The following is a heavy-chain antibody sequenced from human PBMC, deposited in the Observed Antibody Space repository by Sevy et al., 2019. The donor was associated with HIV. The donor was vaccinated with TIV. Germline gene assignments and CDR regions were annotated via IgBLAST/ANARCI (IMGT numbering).Heavy chain of an antibody. CDR1: GFTFSNYG. V-gene: IGHV3-33*01. CDR3: ARGGDFNDRSAKRDFDY. D-gene: IGHD3-22*01. Sequence: GGSLRLSCAASGFTFSNYGMHWVRQAPGKGLEWVAVIWNDGSHKYYAHSVKGRFTISRDNSKNTLYLQMNSLRVEDTAVYFCARGGDFNDRSAKRDFDYWGQGTLVTVSS. CDR2: IWNDGSHK. J-gene: IGHJ4*02.